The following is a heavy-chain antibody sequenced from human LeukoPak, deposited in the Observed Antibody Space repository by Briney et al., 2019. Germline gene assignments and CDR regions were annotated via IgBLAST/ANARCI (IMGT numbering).Heavy chain of an antibody. Sequence: GGSLRLSCAASGFTFDDYAMHWVRQAPGKGLEWVSGISWNSGSIGYADSVKGRFTISRDYAKNSLYLQMNSLRAEDTALYFCGKDIGSHGDYGIDYWGQGTLVTVSS. CDR3: GKDIGSHGDYGIDY. J-gene: IGHJ4*02. V-gene: IGHV3-9*01. CDR1: GFTFDDYA. D-gene: IGHD4-17*01. CDR2: ISWNSGSI.